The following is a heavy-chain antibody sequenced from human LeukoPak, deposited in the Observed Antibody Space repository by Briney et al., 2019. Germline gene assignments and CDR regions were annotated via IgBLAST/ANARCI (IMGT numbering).Heavy chain of an antibody. CDR3: AREDGNWGSDC. V-gene: IGHV3-23*01. D-gene: IGHD7-27*01. Sequence: PGGSLRLSCAASGFTFINFAMNWVRQAPGKGLEWVSVISISGGNTDYADSVKGRFTISRDNSKNTLYLQMNSLRAEDTAVYYCAREDGNWGSDCWGQGTMVTVSS. CDR2: ISISGGNT. CDR1: GFTFINFA. J-gene: IGHJ3*01.